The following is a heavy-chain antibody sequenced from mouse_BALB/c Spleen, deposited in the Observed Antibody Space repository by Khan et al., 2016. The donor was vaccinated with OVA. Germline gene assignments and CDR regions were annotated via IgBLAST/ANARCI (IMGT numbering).Heavy chain of an antibody. CDR2: INTHSGVP. V-gene: IGHV9-4*02. J-gene: IGHJ4*01. CDR3: AGGGAAYYRSDGGAMEY. Sequence: QIQLVQSGPELKKPRETVRISCKASGYTFTTAGIQWVQKMPGKGLKWIGWINTHSGVPKYAEDFKGRIAFSLEISVNTAFLQITNLKNEDTATYCCAGGGAAYYRSDGGAMEYWGQGTSVTVSS. D-gene: IGHD2-12*01. CDR1: GYTFTTAG.